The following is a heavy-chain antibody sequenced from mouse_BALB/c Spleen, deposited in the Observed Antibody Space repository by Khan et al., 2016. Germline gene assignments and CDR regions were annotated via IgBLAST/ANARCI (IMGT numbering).Heavy chain of an antibody. V-gene: IGHV1-9*01. D-gene: IGHD2-3*01. CDR1: GYTFSSYW. J-gene: IGHJ3*01. CDR3: AREDGYYEAY. Sequence: QVQLKQSGAELMKPGASVKISCKATGYTFSSYWIEWVKQRPGHGLEWIGEILPGSGSTNYNEKFKGKATFTADTSSNTAYMQLSSLTSEDSAVYYGAREDGYYEAYWGQGTLVTVSA. CDR2: ILPGSGST.